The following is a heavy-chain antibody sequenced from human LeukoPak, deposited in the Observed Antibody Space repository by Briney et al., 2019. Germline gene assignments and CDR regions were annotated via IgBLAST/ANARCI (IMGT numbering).Heavy chain of an antibody. V-gene: IGHV4-39*01. J-gene: IGHJ4*02. CDR1: GVSFSSETYY. CDR3: SRVQATAATRFDY. Sequence: SETLSLTCTVSGVSFSSETYYWAWIRQPPGGGLEGIATISSSANTYYKPSLKSRVTISVDSSKTLLSLKLSSVTAADTAVYYCSRVQATAATRFDYWGQGALVPVSS. CDR2: ISSSANT. D-gene: IGHD2-15*01.